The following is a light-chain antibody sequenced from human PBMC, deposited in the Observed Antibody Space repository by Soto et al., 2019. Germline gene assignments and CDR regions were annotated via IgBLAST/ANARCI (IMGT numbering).Light chain of an antibody. V-gene: IGLV2-14*01. J-gene: IGLJ3*02. CDR2: EVS. Sequence: QSALTQPPSASGSPGQPFTISCTGTNSDVGAYNYVSWFQQHPGKAPKLIIFEVSNRPSGVSHRFSGSKSGNTASLTISGLQTEDEADYYCLSYTITSILVFGGGTKVTVL. CDR3: LSYTITSILV. CDR1: NSDVGAYNY.